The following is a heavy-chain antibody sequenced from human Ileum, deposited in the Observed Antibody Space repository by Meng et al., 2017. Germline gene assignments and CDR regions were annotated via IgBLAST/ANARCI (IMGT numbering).Heavy chain of an antibody. CDR3: ATGSLLDMIVVVTITGAAY. Sequence: GESLKISCAASGFTFSSYSMNWVRRAPGKGLEWVSSISSSGDYIYYADSVKGRFTISRDDAKNSVYLQMSSLRVEDTAVYYCATGSLLDMIVVVTITGAAYWGQGNPVNVSS. J-gene: IGHJ4*02. V-gene: IGHV3-21*01. CDR1: GFTFSSYS. D-gene: IGHD3-22*01. CDR2: ISSSGDYI.